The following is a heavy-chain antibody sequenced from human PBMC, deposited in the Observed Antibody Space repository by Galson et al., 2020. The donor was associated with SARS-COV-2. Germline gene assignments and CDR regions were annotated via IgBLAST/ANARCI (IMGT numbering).Heavy chain of an antibody. J-gene: IGHJ6*02. CDR2: IGSSSHSI. CDR3: ARSVVPSVYYYGMDV. CDR1: EFTFSSYS. Sequence: GGSLRLSCAASEFTFSSYSLNWVRQAPGRGLEWISSIGSSSHSIYYKDSVKGRFTISRDNAKNSLYLQMNSLRVEDTAVYYCARSVVPSVYYYGMDVWGQGTTVTVSS. D-gene: IGHD3-22*01. V-gene: IGHV3-21*01.